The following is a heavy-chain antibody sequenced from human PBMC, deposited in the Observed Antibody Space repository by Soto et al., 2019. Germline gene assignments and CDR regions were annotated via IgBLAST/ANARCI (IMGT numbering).Heavy chain of an antibody. J-gene: IGHJ5*02. Sequence: QVQLQQWGAGLLKPSETLSLTCAVYGGSFSGYYWSWIRQPPGKGLEWIGEINHSGSTNYNPSLKSRVTISVDPSKNQFSLKLSSVTAADTAVYYCARAARIAVAGTRWFDPWGQGTLVTVSS. CDR1: GGSFSGYY. CDR2: INHSGST. CDR3: ARAARIAVAGTRWFDP. D-gene: IGHD6-19*01. V-gene: IGHV4-34*01.